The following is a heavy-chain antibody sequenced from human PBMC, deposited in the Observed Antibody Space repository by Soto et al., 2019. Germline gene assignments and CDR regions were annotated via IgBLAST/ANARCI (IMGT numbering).Heavy chain of an antibody. D-gene: IGHD2-21*01. CDR1: GGSISSGGYS. CDR3: ARIPGP. Sequence: QLQLQESGSELVKPSQTLSLTCAVSGGSISSGGYSWSWIRQPPGKGLEWIGYIYHSGSTYYNPSRXSXLTTSVDRSKNQFSLKLSSVTAAATAVYYCARIPGPWGQGTLVTVSS. V-gene: IGHV4-30-2*01. J-gene: IGHJ5*02. CDR2: IYHSGST.